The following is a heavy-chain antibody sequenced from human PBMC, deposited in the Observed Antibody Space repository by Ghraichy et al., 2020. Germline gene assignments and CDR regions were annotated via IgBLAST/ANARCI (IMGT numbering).Heavy chain of an antibody. CDR3: ARGSSRWYLDQ. V-gene: IGHV3-48*01. Sequence: GGSLRLSCAASGLTFSTFGVNWVRQAPGKGLEWVSYISSTSSVIYYADSVKGRFTITRDNAQNSLYLQMNSLRAEDTAVYYCARGSSRWYLDQWGQGTLVTVST. CDR1: GLTFSTFG. D-gene: IGHD6-13*01. J-gene: IGHJ4*02. CDR2: ISSTSSVI.